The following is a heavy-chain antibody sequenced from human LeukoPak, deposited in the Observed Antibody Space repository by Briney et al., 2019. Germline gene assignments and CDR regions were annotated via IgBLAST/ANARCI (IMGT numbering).Heavy chain of an antibody. J-gene: IGHJ4*02. CDR3: ARDPASRFNYYDSSGYPDY. CDR2: INPSGGST. CDR1: GYTFTSYY. Sequence: ASVKVSCKASGYTFTSYYMHWVRQAPGQGLEWMGIINPSGGSTSYAQKFQGRVTMTRDTSTSTVYMELSSLRSEDTAVYYCARDPASRFNYYDSSGYPDYWGQGTLVTVSS. V-gene: IGHV1-46*01. D-gene: IGHD3-22*01.